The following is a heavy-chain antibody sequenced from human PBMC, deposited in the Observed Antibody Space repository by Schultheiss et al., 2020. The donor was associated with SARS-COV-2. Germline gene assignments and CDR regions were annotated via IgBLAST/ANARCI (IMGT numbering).Heavy chain of an antibody. Sequence: ASVKVSCKASGYTFTDYYMHWVRQAPGQGLEWMGWISAYNGNTNYAQKLQGRVTMTTDTSTSTAYMELRSLRSEDTAVYYCARDLPRIEAAGTERLDYWGQGTLVTVSS. J-gene: IGHJ4*02. CDR1: GYTFTDYY. V-gene: IGHV1-18*04. CDR2: ISAYNGNT. CDR3: ARDLPRIEAAGTERLDY. D-gene: IGHD6-13*01.